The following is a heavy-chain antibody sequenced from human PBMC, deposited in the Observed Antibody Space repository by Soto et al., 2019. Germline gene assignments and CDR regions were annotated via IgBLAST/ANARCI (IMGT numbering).Heavy chain of an antibody. D-gene: IGHD5-12*01. Sequence: GGSLRLSCAASGFTVSSNYMSWVRQAPGKGLGWVSVIYSGGSTYYADSVKGRFTISRDNSKNTLYLQMNSLRAEDTAVYYCARGLDGYNDAFDIWGQGXMVTVS. V-gene: IGHV3-53*01. J-gene: IGHJ3*02. CDR2: IYSGGST. CDR1: GFTVSSNY. CDR3: ARGLDGYNDAFDI.